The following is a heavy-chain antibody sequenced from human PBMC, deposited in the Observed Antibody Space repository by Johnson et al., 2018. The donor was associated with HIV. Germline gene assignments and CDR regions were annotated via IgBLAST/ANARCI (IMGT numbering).Heavy chain of an antibody. CDR2: ISYDGSNK. J-gene: IGHJ3*02. CDR3: AKGPVDYGGNYDGFGI. D-gene: IGHD4-23*01. CDR1: GFTFSTYV. Sequence: GGVVQPGRSLRLSCAASGFTFSTYVMHWVRQAPGKGLEWVAVISYDGSNKYYADAVKGRFTISRDNSKNTLYLQMNSLRAEDTAVYFCAKGPVDYGGNYDGFGIWGQGTKVTVSS. V-gene: IGHV3-30*18.